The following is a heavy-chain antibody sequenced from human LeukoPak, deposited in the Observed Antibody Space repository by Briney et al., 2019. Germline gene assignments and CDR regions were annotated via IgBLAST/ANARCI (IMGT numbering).Heavy chain of an antibody. D-gene: IGHD2-2*02. J-gene: IGHJ4*02. Sequence: GASVKVSCKASGYTFTNYTITWVRQAPGQGLEWMGWISPYHGNRNYAQRLQGRVTMTTDTSTSTVYMELRSLRSDDTAVYYCARGPDSIPGPDYFAYWGQGTLVTVSS. CDR3: ARGPDSIPGPDYFAY. CDR2: ISPYHGNR. CDR1: GYTFTNYT. V-gene: IGHV1-18*01.